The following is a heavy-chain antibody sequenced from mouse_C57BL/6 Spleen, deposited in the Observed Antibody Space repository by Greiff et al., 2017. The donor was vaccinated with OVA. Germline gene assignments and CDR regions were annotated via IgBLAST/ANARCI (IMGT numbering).Heavy chain of an antibody. Sequence: VQLKESGTVLARPGASVKMSCKTSGYTFTSYWMHWVKQRPGQGLEWIGAIYPGNSDTSYNQKFKGKAKLTAVTSASTAYMELSSLTNEDSAVYYCTRPIYYDYDEDYWYFDVWGTGTTVTVSS. J-gene: IGHJ1*03. CDR2: IYPGNSDT. CDR3: TRPIYYDYDEDYWYFDV. V-gene: IGHV1-5*01. CDR1: GYTFTSYW. D-gene: IGHD2-4*01.